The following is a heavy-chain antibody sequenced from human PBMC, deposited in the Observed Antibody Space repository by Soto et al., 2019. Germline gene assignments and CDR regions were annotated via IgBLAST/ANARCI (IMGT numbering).Heavy chain of an antibody. CDR3: AKDRNYYFDGSGYQY. CDR2: VIGSGGTT. D-gene: IGHD3-22*01. J-gene: IGHJ4*02. CDR1: GFTFSNYA. V-gene: IGHV3-23*01. Sequence: HPGGSLRLSCAASGFTFSNYAMSWVRQAPGRGLEWVSEVIGSGGTTYYADSVKGRFFISRDNSKNTLFLQMNSLRAEDTAVYYCAKDRNYYFDGSGYQYWGQGTQVTVSS.